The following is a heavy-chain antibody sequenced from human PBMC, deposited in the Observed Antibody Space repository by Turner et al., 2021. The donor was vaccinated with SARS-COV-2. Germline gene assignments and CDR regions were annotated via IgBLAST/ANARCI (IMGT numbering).Heavy chain of an antibody. CDR3: AREGGFSYDHDTFRM. CDR2: ISPHSGDT. V-gene: IGHV1-2*07. Sequence: QVQLVQSGAEVKKPGASVKVSCQASGYTFTAYYIHWLRQAPGQGPEWMGCISPHSGDTNYSHKSQGRVTITRDTSINTAYMGLSRLRSDDTAVYYCAREGGFSYDHDTFRMWGQGTMVTVSS. D-gene: IGHD3-16*01. CDR1: GYTFTAYY. J-gene: IGHJ3*02.